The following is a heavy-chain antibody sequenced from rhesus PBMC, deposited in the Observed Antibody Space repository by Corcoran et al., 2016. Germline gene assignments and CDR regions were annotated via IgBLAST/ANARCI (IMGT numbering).Heavy chain of an antibody. J-gene: IGHJ4*01. CDR3: ARSGYSSSIDY. CDR1: GGSVSSSNW. CDR2: ISGSSGST. Sequence: QVQLQESGPGLVKPSETLSLTCAVSGGSVSSSNWWSWIRQPPGKGLEWIGYISGSSGSTYYNPSLKSRVTISTDTSKNQFSLKLSSVTAAYTAVYYCARSGYSSSIDYWGQGVLVTVSS. V-gene: IGHV4-65*01. D-gene: IGHD5-24*01.